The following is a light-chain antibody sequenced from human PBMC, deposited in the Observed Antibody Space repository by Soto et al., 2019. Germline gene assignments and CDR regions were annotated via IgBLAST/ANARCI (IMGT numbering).Light chain of an antibody. J-gene: IGKJ4*01. V-gene: IGKV3-15*01. CDR1: QNIHNH. CDR3: QQYDAWPLT. Sequence: DKLMSQSPATLSVSPGERVTLSCRASQNIHNHMSWFLQKPGQTPRLLIYDAIIRAADVPARFSGSWSGTEFTLTINSLQSEDFAVYYCQQYDAWPLTFDGGTKVEIK. CDR2: DAI.